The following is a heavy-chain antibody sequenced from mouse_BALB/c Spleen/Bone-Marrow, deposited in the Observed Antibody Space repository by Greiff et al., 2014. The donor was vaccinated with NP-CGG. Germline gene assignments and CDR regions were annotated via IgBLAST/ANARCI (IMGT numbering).Heavy chain of an antibody. D-gene: IGHD2-10*02. CDR1: GFTFSSFG. J-gene: IGHJ3*01. V-gene: IGHV5-17*02. CDR2: ISSGSSTI. Sequence: EVQLVASGGGLVQPGGSRKLSCAASGFTFSSFGMHWVRQAPEKGLEWVAYISSGSSTIYYADTVKGRFTISRDNPKNTLFLQMTSLRSEDTAMYYCAREYGNCWFADWGQGTLVTVSA. CDR3: AREYGNCWFAD.